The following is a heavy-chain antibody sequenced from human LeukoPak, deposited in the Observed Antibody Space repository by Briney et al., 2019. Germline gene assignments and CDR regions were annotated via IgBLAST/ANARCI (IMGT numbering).Heavy chain of an antibody. Sequence: GGSLRLSCAASGFTLSNFAMGWVRQAPGKGLQWVSLISANGGDTYYADSVKGRFTISTDNSKNTLYLQMNSLRAEDTALYYCATAPDCSGGSCYPSWFDPWGQGTLVTVSS. CDR1: GFTLSNFA. V-gene: IGHV3-23*01. CDR2: ISANGGDT. J-gene: IGHJ5*02. D-gene: IGHD2-15*01. CDR3: ATAPDCSGGSCYPSWFDP.